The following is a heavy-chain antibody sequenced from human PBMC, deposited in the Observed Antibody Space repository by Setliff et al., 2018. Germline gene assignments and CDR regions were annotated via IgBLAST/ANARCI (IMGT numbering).Heavy chain of an antibody. Sequence: ASVKVSCKASGYTFTGYYMHWVRQAPGQGLEWMGWINPNSGGTNYAQKFQGRVTMTRDTSISTAYMELNRLRSDDTAVYYCARTIVGGATRLDYWGRETLVTVSS. J-gene: IGHJ4*02. CDR1: GYTFTGYY. CDR2: INPNSGGT. CDR3: ARTIVGGATRLDY. D-gene: IGHD1-26*01. V-gene: IGHV1-2*02.